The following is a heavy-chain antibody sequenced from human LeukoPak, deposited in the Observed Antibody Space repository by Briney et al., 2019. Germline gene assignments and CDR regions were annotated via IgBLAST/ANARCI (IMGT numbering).Heavy chain of an antibody. D-gene: IGHD1-26*01. CDR3: ARGVGATMPHYFDY. CDR1: VGTFSSYA. J-gene: IGHJ4*02. Sequence: GCSVKVSCKASVGTFSSYAISWVRQAPGQELEWMGRIIPIFGTANYAQKFQGRVTITTDESTSTAYMELSSLRSEDTAVYYCARGVGATMPHYFDYWGQGTLVTVSS. CDR2: IIPIFGTA. V-gene: IGHV1-69*05.